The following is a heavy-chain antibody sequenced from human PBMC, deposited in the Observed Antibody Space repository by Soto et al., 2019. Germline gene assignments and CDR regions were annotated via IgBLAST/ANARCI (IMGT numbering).Heavy chain of an antibody. V-gene: IGHV3-33*01. J-gene: IGHJ3*02. D-gene: IGHD2-21*02. CDR3: ATACGGDCYDHDAFDI. Sequence: QVQLVESGGGVVQPGRSLRLSCAASGFTFSSYGMHWVRQAPGKGLEWVAVIWYDGSNKYYADSVKGRFTISRDNSKNTLYLQMSSLRAEDTAVYYCATACGGDCYDHDAFDIWGQGTTVTVSS. CDR2: IWYDGSNK. CDR1: GFTFSSYG.